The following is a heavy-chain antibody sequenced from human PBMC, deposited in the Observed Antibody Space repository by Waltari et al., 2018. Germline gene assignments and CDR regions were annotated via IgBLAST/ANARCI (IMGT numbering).Heavy chain of an antibody. CDR3: ARPKPGLRAFDS. V-gene: IGHV1-69*01. Sequence: QVQLVQSGAEVKKPGASIRVSCKTSGGAFVTSAVNWVRQAPGQGPEWMGGIIPIHGAPSTAQKFQGRLTITADESTSTSYMQLSGLTFEDTALYYCARPKPGLRAFDSWGQGTLVTVSS. J-gene: IGHJ4*02. CDR1: GGAFVTSA. D-gene: IGHD3-10*01. CDR2: IIPIHGAP.